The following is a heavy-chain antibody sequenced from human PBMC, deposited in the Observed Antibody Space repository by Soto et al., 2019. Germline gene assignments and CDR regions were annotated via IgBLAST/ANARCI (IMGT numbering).Heavy chain of an antibody. Sequence: GGSLRLSCSASGFTFSSYAMHWVRQAPGKGLEYVSSISTNGGSTHYADSVKGRFTISRGNSKNTQYLQMSSLRADDTAVYYCVKGEYYYVSSGYYPFDYWGQGTLVTVS. J-gene: IGHJ4*02. CDR3: VKGEYYYVSSGYYPFDY. CDR1: GFTFSSYA. D-gene: IGHD3-22*01. V-gene: IGHV3-64D*06. CDR2: ISTNGGST.